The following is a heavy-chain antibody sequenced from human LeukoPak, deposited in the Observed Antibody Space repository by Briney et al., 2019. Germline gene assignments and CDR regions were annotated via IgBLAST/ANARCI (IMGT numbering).Heavy chain of an antibody. CDR1: GFTFSSYS. Sequence: GGSLRLSCAASGFTFSSYSMNWVRQAPGKGLEWVSYISSSSSTIYYADSVKGRFTISRDNAKNSLYLQMNSLRAEDTAVYYCARDGGPYCSSTSCYGEEHDAFDIWGQGTMVTVSS. V-gene: IGHV3-48*01. J-gene: IGHJ3*02. D-gene: IGHD2-2*01. CDR3: ARDGGPYCSSTSCYGEEHDAFDI. CDR2: ISSSSSTI.